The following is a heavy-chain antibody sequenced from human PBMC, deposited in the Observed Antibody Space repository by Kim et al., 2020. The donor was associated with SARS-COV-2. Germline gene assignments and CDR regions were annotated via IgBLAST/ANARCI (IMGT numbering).Heavy chain of an antibody. V-gene: IGHV3-23*01. CDR3: AKWDSSSWYAEYFQH. D-gene: IGHD6-13*01. CDR2: INGSGGST. J-gene: IGHJ1*01. Sequence: GGSLRLSCAASGFTFSIYAMSWVRQAQGKGLELVSAINGSGGSTYYADSVKGLFTISRVNAKKTLYLQMNSRRAENTALYYCAKWDSSSWYAEYFQHWGRGTLVTVSS. CDR1: GFTFSIYA.